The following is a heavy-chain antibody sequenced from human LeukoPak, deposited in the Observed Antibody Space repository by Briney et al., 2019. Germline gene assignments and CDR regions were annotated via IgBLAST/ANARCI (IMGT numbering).Heavy chain of an antibody. D-gene: IGHD1-26*01. CDR2: ISYDKSSQ. CDR1: GFTFSNYA. CDR3: VKDPQMYSGSFSYYLDY. V-gene: IGHV3-30*18. J-gene: IGHJ4*02. Sequence: GGSLRLSCTASGFTFSNYAMHWVRQAPGKGLEWVAIISYDKSSQYYADSVKGRFTISRDNSKNTLSLQMNSLRPEDTAVYYCVKDPQMYSGSFSYYLDYWGQGTLVTVSS.